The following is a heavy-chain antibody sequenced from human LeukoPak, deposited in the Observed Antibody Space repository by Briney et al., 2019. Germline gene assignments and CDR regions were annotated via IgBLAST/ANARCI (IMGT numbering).Heavy chain of an antibody. D-gene: IGHD3-3*01. J-gene: IGHJ4*02. CDR1: GGSISSGDYY. Sequence: PSETLSLTCTVSGGSISSGDYYWSWIRQPPGKGLEWIGYTYYSGSTYYNPSLKSRVTISVDTSKNQFSLKLSSVTAAGTAVYYCARDLTYYDFWSGYCTGMGLYDYWGQGTLVTVSS. CDR2: TYYSGST. V-gene: IGHV4-30-4*08. CDR3: ARDLTYYDFWSGYCTGMGLYDY.